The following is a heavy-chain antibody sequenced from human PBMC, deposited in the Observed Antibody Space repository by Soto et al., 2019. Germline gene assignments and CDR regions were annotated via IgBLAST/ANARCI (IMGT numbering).Heavy chain of an antibody. J-gene: IGHJ4*02. Sequence: EVRLVESGGVVVQPGGSLRLSCAASGFMFDDFSMHWVRQAPGKGLEWVALIGRDGINTYYADSVRGRFIVSRDNSKTSLYLQMNSLRSEDSALYYCVKERDDASWTAFDHWGQGTLVTVSS. CDR1: GFMFDDFS. V-gene: IGHV3-43*01. D-gene: IGHD2-2*01. CDR3: VKERDDASWTAFDH. CDR2: IGRDGINT.